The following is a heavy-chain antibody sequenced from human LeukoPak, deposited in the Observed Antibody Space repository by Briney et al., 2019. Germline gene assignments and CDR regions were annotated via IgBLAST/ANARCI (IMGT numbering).Heavy chain of an antibody. CDR1: GFTFSDYY. V-gene: IGHV3-11*04. Sequence: QAGGSLRLSCAASGFTFSDYYMSWIHQAPGKGLEWVSYISSSGSTIYYADSVKGRFTISRDNGKNTLFLQMNSLRAEDAAVYYCVRGNDYGGPHYWGQGTLVTVSS. CDR3: VRGNDYGGPHY. D-gene: IGHD4-23*01. CDR2: ISSSGSTI. J-gene: IGHJ4*02.